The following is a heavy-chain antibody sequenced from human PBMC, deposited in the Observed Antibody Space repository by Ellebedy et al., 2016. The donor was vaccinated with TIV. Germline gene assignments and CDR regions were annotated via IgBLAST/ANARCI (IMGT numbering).Heavy chain of an antibody. CDR3: ARVRRGSSGLDV. V-gene: IGHV1-2*02. CDR1: RYTFTAYY. Sequence: ASVKVSCKASRYTFTAYYMHWVRQAPGQGLEWMGWINPDSGGTNFAQKFQGRVTVTRDTSVNTAYMELSRLESDDTAVYYCARVRRGSSGLDVWGQGTTVTVS. D-gene: IGHD6-25*01. CDR2: INPDSGGT. J-gene: IGHJ6*02.